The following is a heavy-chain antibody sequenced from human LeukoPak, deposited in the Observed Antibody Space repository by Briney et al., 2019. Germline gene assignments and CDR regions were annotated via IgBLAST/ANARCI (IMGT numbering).Heavy chain of an antibody. D-gene: IGHD2-2*01. CDR1: GYTFTSYG. CDR3: AGEYCSSTSCYPNWFDP. J-gene: IGHJ5*02. Sequence: GASVKVSCKASGYTFTSYGISWVRQAPGHGLEWMGWISAYNGNTNYAQKLQGRVTMTTDTSTSTAYMELRSLRSDDTAVYYCAGEYCSSTSCYPNWFDPWGQGTLVTVSS. V-gene: IGHV1-18*01. CDR2: ISAYNGNT.